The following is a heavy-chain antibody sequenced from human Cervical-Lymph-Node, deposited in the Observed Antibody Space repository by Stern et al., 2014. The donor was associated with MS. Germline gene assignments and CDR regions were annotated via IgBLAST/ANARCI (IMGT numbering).Heavy chain of an antibody. J-gene: IGHJ6*02. CDR3: AHGGSAHLVVVTAIHGLDV. Sequence: QVQLVQSGGGVVQPGRSLRLSCVASGFIFSSHAMHWVRQAPGKGLEWVAVISYDGRSQYYADSVKGRFIISRDNSKHTLYLQISSLRAEDTAVYYCAHGGSAHLVVVTAIHGLDVWGQGTTVIVSS. CDR1: GFIFSSHA. CDR2: ISYDGRSQ. V-gene: IGHV3-30*04. D-gene: IGHD2-21*02.